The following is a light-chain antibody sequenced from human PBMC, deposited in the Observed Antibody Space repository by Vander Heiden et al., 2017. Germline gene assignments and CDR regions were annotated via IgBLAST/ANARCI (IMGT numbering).Light chain of an antibody. J-gene: IGKJ2*01. CDR3: QQRSNWPSYT. V-gene: IGKV3-11*01. CDR2: DAS. Sequence: EIVLTQSPATLSLSPGERATLSCRASQSVSSYLAWYQQNPGQAPRLLIYDASNRATGIPARCSGSGSGTDFTLTISSLEPEDFAVYYCQQRSNWPSYTFGQGTKLEIK. CDR1: QSVSSY.